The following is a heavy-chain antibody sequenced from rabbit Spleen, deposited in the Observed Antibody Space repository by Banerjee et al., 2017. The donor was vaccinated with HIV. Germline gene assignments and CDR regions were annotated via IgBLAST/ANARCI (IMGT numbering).Heavy chain of an antibody. CDR2: IYAGSSGST. CDR1: GFSFSDRDV. Sequence: QEQLVESGGGLVQPEGSLTLTCKASGFSFSDRDVMCWVRQAPGKGLEWIACIYAGSSGSTYYASWAKGRFTISKTSSTTVTLQMTSLTAADTATYFCARDYVGGSLYYFNLWGPGTLVTVS. J-gene: IGHJ4*01. V-gene: IGHV1S45*01. D-gene: IGHD8-1*01. CDR3: ARDYVGGSLYYFNL.